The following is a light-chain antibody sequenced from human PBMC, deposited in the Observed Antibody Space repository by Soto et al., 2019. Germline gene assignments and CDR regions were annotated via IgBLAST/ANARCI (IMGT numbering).Light chain of an antibody. CDR2: DAS. J-gene: IGKJ5*01. CDR3: QQSYSTSIT. CDR1: QSVSIY. V-gene: IGKV3-11*01. Sequence: EIVLTQSPATLSLSPGERATLSCRASQSVSIYLAWYQQKPGQAPRLLIYDASNRATGIPAKFSGSGSGTDFTLTISSLQPEDFATYYCQQSYSTSITFGQGTRLEIK.